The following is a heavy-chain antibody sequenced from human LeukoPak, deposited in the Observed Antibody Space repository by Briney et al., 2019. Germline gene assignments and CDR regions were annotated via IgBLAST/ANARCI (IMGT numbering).Heavy chain of an antibody. D-gene: IGHD6-19*01. CDR1: GGSISSSSYY. Sequence: SETLSLTCTVSGGSISSSSYYWGWIRQPPGKGLEWIGSIYYSGSTYYNPSLKSQVTISVDTSKNQFSLKLSSVTAADTAVYYCARGQAVAVAGTALGYWGQGTLVTVSS. J-gene: IGHJ4*02. V-gene: IGHV4-39*07. CDR3: ARGQAVAVAGTALGY. CDR2: IYYSGST.